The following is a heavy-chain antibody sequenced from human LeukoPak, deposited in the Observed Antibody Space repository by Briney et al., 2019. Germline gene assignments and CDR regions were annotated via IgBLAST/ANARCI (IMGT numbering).Heavy chain of an antibody. CDR1: GFIFRNHW. J-gene: IGHJ4*02. CDR3: ARDFAGDRDY. Sequence: GGSLRLSCAASGFIFRNHWMHWVRQAPGKGLVWVARINPNGITTTYTDSVKGRFTISRDNAKNTLYLQMNSLRVEDTAVYYCARDFAGDRDYWGQGTLVTVSS. CDR2: INPNGITT. V-gene: IGHV3-74*01. D-gene: IGHD4-17*01.